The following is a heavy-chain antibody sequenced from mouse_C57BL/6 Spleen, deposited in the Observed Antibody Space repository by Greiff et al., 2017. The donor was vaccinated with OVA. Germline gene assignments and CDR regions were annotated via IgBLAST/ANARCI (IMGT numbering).Heavy chain of an antibody. D-gene: IGHD4-1*01. CDR3: TRESSGAGYMDV. Sequence: EVQLVESGEGLVKPGGSLKLSCAASGFTFSSYAMSWVRQTPEKRLEWVAYISRGGDYIYYADTVNGRFTISRDNARNTLYLQMRSQKSEDTAMDYCTRESSGAGYMDVWGKGTTVTVSS. CDR1: GFTFSSYA. J-gene: IGHJ1*03. CDR2: ISRGGDYI. V-gene: IGHV5-9-1*02.